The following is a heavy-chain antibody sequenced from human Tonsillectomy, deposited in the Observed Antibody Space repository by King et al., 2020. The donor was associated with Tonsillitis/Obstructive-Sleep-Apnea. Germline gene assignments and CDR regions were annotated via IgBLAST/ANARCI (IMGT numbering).Heavy chain of an antibody. CDR2: ISYDGSNK. CDR1: GFTFSSYG. CDR3: AKDPAPAWDYDSSGYPYYYYYYIDV. D-gene: IGHD3-22*01. Sequence: QLVQSGGGVVQPGRSLRLSCAASGFTFSSYGMHWVRQAPGKGLEWVAVISYDGSNKYYADSVKGRFTISRDNSKNTLYLQMNSLRAEDTAVYYCAKDPAPAWDYDSSGYPYYYYYYIDVWGKGTTVTVSS. V-gene: IGHV3-30*18. J-gene: IGHJ6*03.